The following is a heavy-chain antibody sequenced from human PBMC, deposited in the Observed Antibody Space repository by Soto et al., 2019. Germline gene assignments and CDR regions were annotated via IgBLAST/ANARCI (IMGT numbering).Heavy chain of an antibody. CDR2: INWISGSI. V-gene: IGHV3-9*01. D-gene: IGHD1-7*01. CDR3: VKDMGLELWNDYYGMDV. J-gene: IGHJ6*02. CDR1: GFTFDDYA. Sequence: EVQLVESGGGLVQPGRSLRLSCAASGFTFDDYAMHWVRQPPGKGLEWVSGINWISGSIAYADSVKGRFTISRDNAKRSLYLKMNSLSHEDTALYYCVKDMGLELWNDYYGMDVWGQGTTVTVSS.